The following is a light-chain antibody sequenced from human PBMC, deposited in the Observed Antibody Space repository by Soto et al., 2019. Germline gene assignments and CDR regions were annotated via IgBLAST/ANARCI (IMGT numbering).Light chain of an antibody. CDR2: DVS. J-gene: IGLJ2*01. Sequence: QSALTQPRSVSGSPGQSVTISCTGTSSDVGGYDYVSWYQQHPGKAPKLMIYDVSKRPSGVPDRFSGSRSGNTASLTISGLQAEGEADYYCCSYAGYYTLLFGGGTKVTVL. CDR1: SSDVGGYDY. V-gene: IGLV2-11*01. CDR3: CSYAGYYTLL.